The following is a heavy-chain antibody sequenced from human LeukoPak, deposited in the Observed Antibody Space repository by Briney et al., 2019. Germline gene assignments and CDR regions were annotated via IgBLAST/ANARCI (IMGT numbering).Heavy chain of an antibody. Sequence: GGSLRLSCAASGFTFSSYAMSWVRQTPGKGLEWVSAISGSGGSTYYADSVEGRFTISRDNSNNTLYLQMNSLRAEDTAVYYCARGSISSWFTLDYWGQGTLVTVSS. V-gene: IGHV3-23*01. J-gene: IGHJ4*02. D-gene: IGHD6-13*01. CDR2: ISGSGGST. CDR1: GFTFSSYA. CDR3: ARGSISSWFTLDY.